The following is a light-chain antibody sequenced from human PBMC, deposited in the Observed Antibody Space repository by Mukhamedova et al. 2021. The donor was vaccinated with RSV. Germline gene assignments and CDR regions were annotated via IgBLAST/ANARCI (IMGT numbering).Light chain of an antibody. CDR3: SSYTITTTLI. CDR2: GVT. V-gene: IGLV2-14*03. Sequence: TGSSSDVGSYVSWYQQHPGGPPKLVMYGVTNRPSGVSSRFFGSKSGNTASLTISGLQPEDEADYYCSSYTITTTLIFGGGTKLTVL. J-gene: IGLJ2*01. CDR1: SSDVGSY.